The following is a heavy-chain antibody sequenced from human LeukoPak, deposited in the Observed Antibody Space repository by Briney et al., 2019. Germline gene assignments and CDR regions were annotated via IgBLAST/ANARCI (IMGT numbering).Heavy chain of an antibody. CDR3: AKGSHYYYDSSGD. CDR2: ISGSGGST. Sequence: GGSLRLSCAASGFTFSSYDMSWVRQAPGKGLEWVSAISGSGGSTYYADSVKGRFTISRDNSKNTLYLQMNSLRAEDTAVYYCAKGSHYYYDSSGDWGQGTLVTVSS. V-gene: IGHV3-23*01. CDR1: GFTFSSYD. D-gene: IGHD3-22*01. J-gene: IGHJ4*02.